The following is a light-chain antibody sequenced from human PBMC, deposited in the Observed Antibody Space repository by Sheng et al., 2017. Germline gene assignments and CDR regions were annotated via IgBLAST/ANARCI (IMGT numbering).Light chain of an antibody. Sequence: DIQMTQSPSTLSASVGDRVTITCRASQSISSWLAWYQQKPGKAPKLLIYKASSLESGVPSRFSGSGSGTEFTLTISSLQPDDFATYYCQQANNFPYTFGQGTKLEI. CDR2: KAS. CDR3: QQANNFPYT. CDR1: QSISSW. J-gene: IGKJ2*01. V-gene: IGKV1-5*03.